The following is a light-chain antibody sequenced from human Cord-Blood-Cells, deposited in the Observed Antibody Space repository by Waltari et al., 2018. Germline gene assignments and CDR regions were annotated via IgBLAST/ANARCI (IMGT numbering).Light chain of an antibody. CDR1: QSISSY. J-gene: IGKJ1*01. CDR3: QQSYSTPPT. CDR2: AAS. V-gene: IGKV1-39*01. Sequence: DIKMTQSPSSLSASVGDRVTITCRASQSISSYLNWYQQTPGKAPKLLIYAASSLQSGVPSRFSGSGSGTDFTLTISSLQPEDFATYYCQQSYSTPPTFGQGTKVEIK.